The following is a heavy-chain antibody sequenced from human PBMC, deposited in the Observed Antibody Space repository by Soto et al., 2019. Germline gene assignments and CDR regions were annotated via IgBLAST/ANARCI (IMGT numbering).Heavy chain of an antibody. J-gene: IGHJ4*02. Sequence: AAVKVSCKASGGTFSSYAISWVRQAPGQGLEWMGGIIPIFGTANYAQKFQGRVTITADESTSTAYMELSSLRSEDTAVYYCASRRWYYDDSSAQFAHFDYWGQGTLVTVYS. CDR1: GGTFSSYA. CDR2: IIPIFGTA. D-gene: IGHD3-22*01. CDR3: ASRRWYYDDSSAQFAHFDY. V-gene: IGHV1-69*13.